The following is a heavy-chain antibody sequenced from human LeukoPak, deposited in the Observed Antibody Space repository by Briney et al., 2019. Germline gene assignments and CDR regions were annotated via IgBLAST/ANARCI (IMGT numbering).Heavy chain of an antibody. CDR3: AREYSSSSGWWFDP. CDR2: IIPIFGTA. J-gene: IGHJ5*02. D-gene: IGHD6-6*01. CDR1: GGTFSIYA. Sequence: SVNVSYKASGGTFSIYAISWVRQAPGQGLEWMGGIIPIFGTANYAQKFQGRVTITADESASTAYMELSSLRSEDTAVYYCAREYSSSSGWWFDPWGQGDLVTVSS. V-gene: IGHV1-69*13.